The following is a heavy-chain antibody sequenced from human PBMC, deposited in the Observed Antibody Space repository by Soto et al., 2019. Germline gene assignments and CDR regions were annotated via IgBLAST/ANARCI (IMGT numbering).Heavy chain of an antibody. CDR3: SRDGDFYGLDV. Sequence: SLRLSCTFSGFTSDDYDYALTWVRQAPGKGLQWLGLIRGSTYGGTTEYAASVKGRFTISRDDSKGITYLQMNSLKTEDTAVYYCSRDGDFYGLDVWGQGTTLTVSS. D-gene: IGHD3-3*01. J-gene: IGHJ6*02. CDR2: IRGSTYGGTT. CDR1: GFTSDDYDYA. V-gene: IGHV3-49*04.